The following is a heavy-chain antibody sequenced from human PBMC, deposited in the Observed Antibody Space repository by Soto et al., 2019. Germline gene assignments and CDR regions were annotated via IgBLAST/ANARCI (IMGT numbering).Heavy chain of an antibody. CDR1: GGSFSGYY. Sequence: PSETLSLTCAVYGGSFSGYYWSWIRQPPGKGLEWIGEINHSGSTNYNPSLKSRVTISVDTSKNQFSLKLSSVTAADTAVYYCARTVGATYYYYGMDVWGQGTTVTAP. CDR3: ARTVGATYYYYGMDV. D-gene: IGHD1-26*01. J-gene: IGHJ6*02. V-gene: IGHV4-34*01. CDR2: INHSGST.